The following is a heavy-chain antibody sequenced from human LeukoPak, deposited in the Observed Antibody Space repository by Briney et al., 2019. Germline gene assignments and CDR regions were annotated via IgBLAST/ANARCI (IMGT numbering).Heavy chain of an antibody. CDR2: IIPIFGTA. CDR3: ASSSSSHYYFDY. D-gene: IGHD6-6*01. CDR1: GGTLSSYA. J-gene: IGHJ4*02. V-gene: IGHV1-69*01. Sequence: SVKVSCKASGGTLSSYAISWVRQAPGQGLEWMGGIIPIFGTANYAQKFQGRVTITADESTSTAYMELSSLRSEDTAVYYCASSSSSHYYFDYWGQGTLVTVSS.